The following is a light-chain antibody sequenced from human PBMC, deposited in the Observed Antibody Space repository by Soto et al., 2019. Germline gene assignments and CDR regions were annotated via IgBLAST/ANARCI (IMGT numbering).Light chain of an antibody. CDR2: RAF. Sequence: EIVMTQSPATLSLSPGERATPSCRASLSVSSDLAWYRQKPGQAPRLLIYRAFTRATGIPARFSGSGFGTDFTLTISSLQSEDSAVYYCQQYNNWPSWTFGQGTKVDIK. J-gene: IGKJ1*01. CDR3: QQYNNWPSWT. CDR1: LSVSSD. V-gene: IGKV3-15*01.